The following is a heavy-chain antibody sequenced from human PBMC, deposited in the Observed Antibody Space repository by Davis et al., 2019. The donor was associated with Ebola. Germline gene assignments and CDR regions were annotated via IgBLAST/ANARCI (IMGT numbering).Heavy chain of an antibody. V-gene: IGHV4-34*01. CDR3: ARLKWRKAYYVAPDV. D-gene: IGHD3-10*02. CDR2: ITHSGST. Sequence: PSETLSLTCAVYGGSFSDYSWTWIRQPPGKGLEWVGEITHSGSTNYKPSLKSRVTISVDTSKNQFSLRLRSVTAADTAIYYCARLKWRKAYYVAPDVWGRGTTVTVSS. J-gene: IGHJ6*04. CDR1: GGSFSDYS.